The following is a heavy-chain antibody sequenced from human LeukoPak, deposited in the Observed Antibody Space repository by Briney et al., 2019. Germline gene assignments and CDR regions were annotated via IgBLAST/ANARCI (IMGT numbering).Heavy chain of an antibody. CDR3: AKARGYFDTTAYRYFDY. Sequence: GGSLRLSCAASGFTFSSYWMSWVRQAPGKGLEWVSGIGGGGSTTYYADSVQGRFTISRDNSKNTLYLQMNSLRAEDTAIYYCAKARGYFDTTAYRYFDYWGQGTLVTVSS. CDR1: GFTFSSYW. J-gene: IGHJ4*02. D-gene: IGHD3-22*01. CDR2: IGGGGSTT. V-gene: IGHV3-23*01.